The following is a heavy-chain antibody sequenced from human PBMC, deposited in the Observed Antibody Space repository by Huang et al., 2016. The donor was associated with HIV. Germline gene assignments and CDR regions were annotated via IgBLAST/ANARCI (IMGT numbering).Heavy chain of an antibody. CDR1: GGPFRSYS. CDR3: ARGSLEYSVSSSLDY. Sequence: QVQLLQSGAEVKKPGSSVKVSCKASGGPFRSYSIAWVRQAPGQGLEWMASLMPVFDSPNYAQKLQGRVRVTADESTSKVYMELRDLRPDDTAVYFCARGSLEYSVSSSLDYWGQGTHVTVSS. D-gene: IGHD4-4*01. J-gene: IGHJ4*02. V-gene: IGHV1-69*13. CDR2: LMPVFDSP.